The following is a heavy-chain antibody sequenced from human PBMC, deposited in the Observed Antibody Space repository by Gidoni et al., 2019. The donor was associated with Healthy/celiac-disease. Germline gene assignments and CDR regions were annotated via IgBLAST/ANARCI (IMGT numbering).Heavy chain of an antibody. CDR3: APYDFWSGYHFDY. CDR2: IYSSGST. J-gene: IGHJ4*02. D-gene: IGHD3-3*01. Sequence: QLQLQESGPGLVKPSETLSLTCTVSGGSISSSSYYWGWIRQPPGKGLEWIGSIYSSGSTYYNPSLKSRVTISVDTSKNQFSLKLSSVTAADTAVYYCAPYDFWSGYHFDYWGQGTLVTVSS. V-gene: IGHV4-39*01. CDR1: GGSISSSSYY.